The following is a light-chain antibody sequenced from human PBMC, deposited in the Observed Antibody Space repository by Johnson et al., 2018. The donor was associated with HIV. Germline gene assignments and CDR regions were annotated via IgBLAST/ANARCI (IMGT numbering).Light chain of an antibody. Sequence: HSVLTQPPSVSAAPGQKVTISCSGSSSNIGSNYVSWYQQLPGTAPKLLIYDNNKLPSGIPDRFSGSKSGTSATLGITGLQTGDEADYYCGTWDSSLTAGVFGTGTKVTVL. CDR2: DNN. V-gene: IGLV1-51*01. CDR1: SSNIGSNY. J-gene: IGLJ1*01. CDR3: GTWDSSLTAGV.